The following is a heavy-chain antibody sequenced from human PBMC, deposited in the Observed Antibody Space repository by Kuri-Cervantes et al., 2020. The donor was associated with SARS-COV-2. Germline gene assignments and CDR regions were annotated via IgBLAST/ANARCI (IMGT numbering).Heavy chain of an antibody. CDR3: ATSSGAAYCGGDCFSGWFDP. D-gene: IGHD2-21*02. CDR1: GASITSYY. J-gene: IGHJ5*02. Sequence: SETLSLTCTVSGASITSYYWSWLRQPPGKGLEWIGYIHYSGSTNSNPSLKSRVTISLDTSKNQFSLKLSSVTAADTAVYYCATSSGAAYCGGDCFSGWFDPWGQGTLVTVSS. CDR2: IHYSGST. V-gene: IGHV4-59*01.